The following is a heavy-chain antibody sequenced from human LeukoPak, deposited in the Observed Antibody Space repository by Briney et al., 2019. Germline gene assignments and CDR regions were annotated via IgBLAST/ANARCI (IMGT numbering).Heavy chain of an antibody. Sequence: WASVKVSCKASGYIFTSYDINWVRQATGQGLEWMGGVNPNNGNTGFAQKFQGRVTMSRDTSISTAYMELRSLRSEDTAVYYYVRESTLEVTGSDAFDIWGQGTKVIVSS. V-gene: IGHV1-8*02. CDR1: GYIFTSYD. D-gene: IGHD6-19*01. CDR2: VNPNNGNT. CDR3: VRESTLEVTGSDAFDI. J-gene: IGHJ3*02.